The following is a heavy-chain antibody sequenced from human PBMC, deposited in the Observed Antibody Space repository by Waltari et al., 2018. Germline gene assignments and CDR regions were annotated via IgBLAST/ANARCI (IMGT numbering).Heavy chain of an antibody. J-gene: IGHJ4*02. V-gene: IGHV3-23*01. CDR1: GFPFRNYA. Sequence: DVHLLESGGSLVQPGGSLSLSCLASGFPFRNYAMSWVRQSQGKGLEWVSHIDGPTTNTHYADSVKGRFTISRDNSRNTVYLQMNSLTADDSAVYFCATWITAHFDYWGQGTLVTVSS. CDR3: ATWITAHFDY. CDR2: IDGPTTNT. D-gene: IGHD2-2*03.